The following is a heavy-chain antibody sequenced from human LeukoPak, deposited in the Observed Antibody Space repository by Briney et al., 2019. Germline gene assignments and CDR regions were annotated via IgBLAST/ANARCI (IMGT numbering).Heavy chain of an antibody. Sequence: PGGSLRLSCAASGFTFSSYAMSWVRQAPGKGLEWVSAISGCGGSTYYADSVKGRFTISRDNSKNTLYLQMNSLRAEDTAVYYRAKGIAVAALFDYWGQGTLVTVSS. CDR2: ISGCGGST. V-gene: IGHV3-23*01. D-gene: IGHD6-19*01. CDR3: AKGIAVAALFDY. CDR1: GFTFSSYA. J-gene: IGHJ4*02.